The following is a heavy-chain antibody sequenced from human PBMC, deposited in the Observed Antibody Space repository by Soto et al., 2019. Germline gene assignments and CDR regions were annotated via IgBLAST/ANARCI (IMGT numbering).Heavy chain of an antibody. CDR3: AREVQSNPSGGYYMDV. D-gene: IGHD3-10*01. V-gene: IGHV3-21*01. J-gene: IGHJ6*03. CDR1: GFTFSSYS. CDR2: ISSSSSYI. Sequence: GGSLSLSCAASGFTFSSYSMNWVRPATGKGLEWVSSISSSSSYIYYADSVKGRFTISRDNAKNSLYLQMNSLRAEDTAVYYCAREVQSNPSGGYYMDVWGKGTTVTVSS.